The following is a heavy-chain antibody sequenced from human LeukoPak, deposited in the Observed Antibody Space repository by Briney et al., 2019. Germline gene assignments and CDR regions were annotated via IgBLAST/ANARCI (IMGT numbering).Heavy chain of an antibody. Sequence: PGGSLRHSCAASGFTFSSYAMHWVRQAPGKGLEWVAVISYDGSNKYYADSVKGRFTISRDNSKNTLYLQMNSLRAEDTAVYYCAREGGDYGDYVPFDYWGQGTLVTVSS. CDR2: ISYDGSNK. CDR1: GFTFSSYA. D-gene: IGHD4-17*01. V-gene: IGHV3-30-3*01. CDR3: AREGGDYGDYVPFDY. J-gene: IGHJ4*02.